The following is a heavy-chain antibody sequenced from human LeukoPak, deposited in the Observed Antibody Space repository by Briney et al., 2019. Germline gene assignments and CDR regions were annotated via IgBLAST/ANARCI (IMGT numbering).Heavy chain of an antibody. Sequence: GGSLRLSCAASGFTFSSYAMSWVRQAPGKGLEWVSAISGSGGSTYYADSVKGRFTISRDNSKNTLYLQMNSLRAEDTAVYYCASDSGSLPDAFDIWGQGTMVTVSS. CDR2: ISGSGGST. CDR3: ASDSGSLPDAFDI. V-gene: IGHV3-23*01. D-gene: IGHD1-26*01. CDR1: GFTFSSYA. J-gene: IGHJ3*02.